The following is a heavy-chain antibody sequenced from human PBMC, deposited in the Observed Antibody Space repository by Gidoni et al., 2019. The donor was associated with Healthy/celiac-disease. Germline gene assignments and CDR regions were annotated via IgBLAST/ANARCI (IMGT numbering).Heavy chain of an antibody. CDR2: ISGNSGSI. Sequence: EVQLVESGGGLVQPGRSLRLSCSASGFTFYDYAMHWVRQAPGKGLEGGSGISGNSGSIGYADSVKGRYTISRDNAKNSLYLQMNRLRAEDTALYYCAKDMGTMIVVVTIDYWGQGTLVTVSS. V-gene: IGHV3-9*01. CDR1: GFTFYDYA. CDR3: AKDMGTMIVVVTIDY. J-gene: IGHJ4*02. D-gene: IGHD3-22*01.